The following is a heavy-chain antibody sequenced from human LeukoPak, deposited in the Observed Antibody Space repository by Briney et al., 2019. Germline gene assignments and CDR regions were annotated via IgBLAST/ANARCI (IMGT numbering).Heavy chain of an antibody. CDR2: ISSSSSYI. CDR3: ARVALAFYDFWSGYYHDAFDI. D-gene: IGHD3-3*01. CDR1: GFTFSSYS. V-gene: IGHV3-21*01. J-gene: IGHJ3*02. Sequence: PGGSLRPSCAASGFTFSSYSMNWVRQAPGKGLEWVSSISSSSSYIYYADSVKGRFTISRDNAKNPLYLQMNSLRAEDTAVYYCARVALAFYDFWSGYYHDAFDIWGQGTMVTVSS.